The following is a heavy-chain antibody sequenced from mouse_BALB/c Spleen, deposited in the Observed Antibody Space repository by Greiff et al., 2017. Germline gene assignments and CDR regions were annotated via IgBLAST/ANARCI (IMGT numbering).Heavy chain of an antibody. D-gene: IGHD2-4*01. J-gene: IGHJ3*01. CDR1: GYTFTDYN. CDR3: ARGRDYDWFAY. CDR2: IYPYNGGT. V-gene: IGHV1S29*02. Sequence: EVHLVESGPELVKPGASVKISCKASGYTFTDYNMHWVKQSHGKSLEWIGYIYPYNGGTGYNQKFKSKATLTVDNSSSTAYMELRSLTSEDSAVYYCARGRDYDWFAYWGQGTLVTVSA.